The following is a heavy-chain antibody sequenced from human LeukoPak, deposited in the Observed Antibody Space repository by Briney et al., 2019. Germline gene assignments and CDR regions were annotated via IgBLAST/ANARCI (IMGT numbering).Heavy chain of an antibody. CDR3: ATTIISDFEY. CDR1: GFTFSSYT. CDR2: ISGSGDTT. D-gene: IGHD3-10*01. Sequence: GGSLRLSCAASGFTFSSYTMNWVRQAPGKGLEWVSSISGSGDTTWYADSVKGRFTISRDNSKNTLYLQMNSLRAEDTDVYSCATTIISDFEYWGEGTLVTVSS. J-gene: IGHJ4*02. V-gene: IGHV3-23*01.